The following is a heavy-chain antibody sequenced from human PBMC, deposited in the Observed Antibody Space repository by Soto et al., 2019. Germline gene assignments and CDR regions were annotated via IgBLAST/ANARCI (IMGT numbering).Heavy chain of an antibody. J-gene: IGHJ4*02. CDR2: ISYDGSNK. Sequence: QVQLVESGGGVVQPGRSLRLSCAASGFTFSSYGMHWVRQAPGKGLEWVAVISYDGSNKYYADSVKGRFTISRDNSKNTLYQQMNSLRAEDTGVYYCAKGAYSGSYFDYWGQGTLVTVST. D-gene: IGHD1-26*01. V-gene: IGHV3-30*18. CDR1: GFTFSSYG. CDR3: AKGAYSGSYFDY.